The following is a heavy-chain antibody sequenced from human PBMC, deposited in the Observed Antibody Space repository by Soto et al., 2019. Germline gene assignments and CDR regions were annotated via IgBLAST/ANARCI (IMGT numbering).Heavy chain of an antibody. Sequence: PSETLSLTCTVSGGSSRTYYWSWIRQGPWKGLEWIGNIYNSGSTNYNPSLESRVTISIDTSKNQFSLHLRSVTAADTAVYYCATSGGSSRYRWFGPWXQGTLVTVSS. CDR2: IYNSGST. V-gene: IGHV4-59*01. CDR1: GGSSRTYY. D-gene: IGHD6-25*01. J-gene: IGHJ5*02. CDR3: ATSGGSSRYRWFGP.